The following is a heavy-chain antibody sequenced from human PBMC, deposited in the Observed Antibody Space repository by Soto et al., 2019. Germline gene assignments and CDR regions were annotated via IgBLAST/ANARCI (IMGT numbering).Heavy chain of an antibody. CDR1: GFTFSSYA. Sequence: GGSLRLSCAASGFTFSSYAMSWVRQAPGKGLEWVSAISGSGGSTYYADSVKGRFTISRDNSKNTLYLQMNSLRAEDTAVYYCAKDFHHSTISLPHPFSSWGRGSLVTVSA. J-gene: IGHJ5*02. CDR2: ISGSGGST. V-gene: IGHV3-23*01. CDR3: AKDFHHSTISLPHPFSS. D-gene: IGHD2-8*01.